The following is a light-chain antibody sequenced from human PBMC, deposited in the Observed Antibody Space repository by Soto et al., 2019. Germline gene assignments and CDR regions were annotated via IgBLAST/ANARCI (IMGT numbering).Light chain of an antibody. CDR2: EVN. J-gene: IGLJ3*02. Sequence: QSALTQPASVSGSPGQSITISCTGTSSDVGNYHRVSWYQQHPGKAPTLMIYEVNKRPSGVSYRFSGSKSGNTASLTISGLQAEDESDYYCCSSVGSPHWVFGGGTQLTVL. CDR1: SSDVGNYHR. V-gene: IGLV2-23*02. CDR3: CSSVGSPHWV.